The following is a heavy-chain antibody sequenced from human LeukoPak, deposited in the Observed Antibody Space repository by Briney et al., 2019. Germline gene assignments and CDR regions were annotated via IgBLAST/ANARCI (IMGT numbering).Heavy chain of an antibody. D-gene: IGHD2-8*01. CDR3: AKDCTDWYFDL. CDR1: GFTFDDYA. V-gene: IGHV3-9*01. Sequence: GGSLRLSCAASGFTFDDYAMHWVRQAPGKGLEWVSGISWNSGSIGYADSVKGRFTISRDNAKNSLYLQMISLRAEDTAFYYCAKDCTDWYFDLWGRGTLVTVSS. CDR2: ISWNSGSI. J-gene: IGHJ2*01.